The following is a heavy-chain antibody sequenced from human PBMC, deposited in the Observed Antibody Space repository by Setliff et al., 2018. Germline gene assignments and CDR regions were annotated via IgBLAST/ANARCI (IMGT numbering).Heavy chain of an antibody. J-gene: IGHJ1*01. CDR1: GYTLSKYY. D-gene: IGHD2-8*01. CDR3: TTDPLSNGAYWGVEYFQH. V-gene: IGHV1-8*01. CDR2: NPNSGKT. Sequence: GASVKVSCKASGYTLSKYYMHWVRQAPGQGLEWMNPNSGKTGYAQKFQGRVIMTRNTSISTAYLELNTLRSDDTAVYYCTTDPLSNGAYWGVEYFQHWGQGTLVTVSS.